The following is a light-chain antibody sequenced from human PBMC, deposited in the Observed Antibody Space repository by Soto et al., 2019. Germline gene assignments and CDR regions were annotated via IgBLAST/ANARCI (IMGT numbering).Light chain of an antibody. J-gene: IGKJ4*01. Sequence: EIVLTQSPATLSLSPGERATLSCMASQSVGRYLAWYQQKPGQAPRLLIYDASNRATGIPARFSGSGSGTDFTLTISSLEPEDFAVYYCQQRSNSPLTFGGGTKVVNK. V-gene: IGKV3-11*01. CDR1: QSVGRY. CDR3: QQRSNSPLT. CDR2: DAS.